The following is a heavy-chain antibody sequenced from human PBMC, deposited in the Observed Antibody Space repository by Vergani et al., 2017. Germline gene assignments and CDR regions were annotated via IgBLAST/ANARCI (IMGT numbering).Heavy chain of an antibody. D-gene: IGHD3-22*01. CDR3: ARVRGSGYYYGFDY. CDR2: IIPIFGTA. V-gene: IGHV1-69*12. CDR1: GGTFSSYA. Sequence: QVQLVQSGAEVKKPGSSVKVSCKASGGTFSSYAISWVRQAPGQGLEWMGGIIPIFGTANYAQKFQGRVTITADESTSTAYMELSSLRSDDTAVYYCARVRGSGYYYGFDYWGQGTLVTVSS. J-gene: IGHJ4*02.